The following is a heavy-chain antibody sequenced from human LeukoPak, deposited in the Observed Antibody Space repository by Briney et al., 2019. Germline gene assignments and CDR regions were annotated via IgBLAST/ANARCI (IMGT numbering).Heavy chain of an antibody. J-gene: IGHJ4*02. Sequence: SETLSLNCTVSGYSISNGYFWGWIRQPPGKGLECIGTIYHSGSIYYNPSLKSRVTISVDTSKNQFSLKLSSVTAADTAVYYCARVSTSIAALDYWGQGTLVTVSS. CDR3: ARVSTSIAALDY. V-gene: IGHV4-38-2*02. CDR1: GYSISNGYF. CDR2: IYHSGSI. D-gene: IGHD6-6*01.